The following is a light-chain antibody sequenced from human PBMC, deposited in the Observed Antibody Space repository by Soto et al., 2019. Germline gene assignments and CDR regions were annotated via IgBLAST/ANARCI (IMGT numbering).Light chain of an antibody. Sequence: QSALTQPASVSGSPGQSITISCTGTSSDVGSYNLVSWYQQHPGKAPKLMIYEGSKRPSGVSNRFSGSKSGTTASLTISGLQAEDEADYYCCSYEGSSTSFYVFGTGTKFTVL. CDR3: CSYEGSSTSFYV. CDR2: EGS. CDR1: SSDVGSYNL. J-gene: IGLJ1*01. V-gene: IGLV2-23*01.